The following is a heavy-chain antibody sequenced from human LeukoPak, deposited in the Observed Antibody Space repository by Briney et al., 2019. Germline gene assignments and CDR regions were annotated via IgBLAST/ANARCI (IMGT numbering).Heavy chain of an antibody. Sequence: VASVKVSCKAFGYTFTTYDINWVRQATGQGLEWMGWMNPNSGNTGYLQNFQGRVTLTRNTSISTAYMELSSLRSEDTAVYYCARGGYYYMDVWGKGTTVTVSS. J-gene: IGHJ6*03. CDR1: GYTFTTYD. CDR2: MNPNSGNT. V-gene: IGHV1-8*03. CDR3: ARGGYYYMDV.